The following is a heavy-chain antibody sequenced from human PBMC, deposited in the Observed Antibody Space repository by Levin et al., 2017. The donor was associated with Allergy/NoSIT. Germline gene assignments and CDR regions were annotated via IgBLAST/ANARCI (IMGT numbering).Heavy chain of an antibody. Sequence: GESLKISCAASGFTFSSYGMHWVRQAPGKGLEWVAVISYDGSNKYYADSVKGRFTISRDNSKNTLYLQMNSLRAEDTAVYYCAKDRRQGFRDPFFDYWGQGTLVTVSS. V-gene: IGHV3-30*18. CDR3: AKDRRQGFRDPFFDY. CDR2: ISYDGSNK. J-gene: IGHJ4*02. D-gene: IGHD3-10*01. CDR1: GFTFSSYG.